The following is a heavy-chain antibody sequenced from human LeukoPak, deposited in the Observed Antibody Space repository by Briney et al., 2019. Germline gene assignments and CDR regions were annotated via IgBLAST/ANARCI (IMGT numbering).Heavy chain of an antibody. Sequence: SETLSLTCTVSGSSISGVYYWGWIRQPPGMGLGGIGSIYHSGSTNYNPSFKRRVTISADTSKSQFSLKLSSVTAADTAIYYCVTGATVTTLYYFDYWGQGTLVTVSS. CDR1: GSSISGVYY. D-gene: IGHD4-17*01. J-gene: IGHJ4*02. V-gene: IGHV4-38-2*02. CDR3: VTGATVTTLYYFDY. CDR2: IYHSGST.